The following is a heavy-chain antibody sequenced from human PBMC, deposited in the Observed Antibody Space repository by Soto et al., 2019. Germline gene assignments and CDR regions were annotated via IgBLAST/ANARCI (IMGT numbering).Heavy chain of an antibody. CDR1: GFTFSTYE. D-gene: IGHD2-2*01. CDR3: VRDTMRASAAASLDY. J-gene: IGHJ4*02. CDR2: ISVSGNII. Sequence: SLRLSCAASGFTFSTYEFNWVRQAPGRGLEWISYISVSGNIIKYAESVKGRFTISRDNAENSLHLHMSNLRVDDTALYFCVRDTMRASAAASLDYWGQGTQVTVSS. V-gene: IGHV3-48*03.